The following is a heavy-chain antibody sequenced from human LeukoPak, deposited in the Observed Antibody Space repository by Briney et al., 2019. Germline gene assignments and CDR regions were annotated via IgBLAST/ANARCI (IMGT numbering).Heavy chain of an antibody. CDR3: TTEPWDPIVVVPAAMGRHYYYMDV. J-gene: IGHJ6*03. D-gene: IGHD2-2*01. Sequence: GGSLRLSCVASGFTFSNAWMSWVRQAPGKGLEWVGRIKSKTDGGTTDYAAPVKGRFTISRDDSKNTLYLQMNSLKTEDTAVYYCTTEPWDPIVVVPAAMGRHYYYMDVWGKGATVTVSS. CDR1: GFTFSNAW. CDR2: IKSKTDGGTT. V-gene: IGHV3-15*01.